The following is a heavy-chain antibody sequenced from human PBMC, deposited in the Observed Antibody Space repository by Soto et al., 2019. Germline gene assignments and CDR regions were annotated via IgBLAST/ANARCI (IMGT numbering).Heavy chain of an antibody. Sequence: EVQLVESGGGLVQPGGSLRLSCAASGFTFSAYWMHWVRQAPGEGLVCVSRISSDGTTTNYADSVKGRFTISRDNAENTLYLQMNSLRAEDTAVYYCARGEMATIWPLAYWGQEALVTVSS. D-gene: IGHD5-12*01. CDR1: GFTFSAYW. V-gene: IGHV3-74*01. CDR3: ARGEMATIWPLAY. CDR2: ISSDGTTT. J-gene: IGHJ4*02.